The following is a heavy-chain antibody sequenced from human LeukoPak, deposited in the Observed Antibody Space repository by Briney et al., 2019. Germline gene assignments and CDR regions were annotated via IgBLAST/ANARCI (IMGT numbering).Heavy chain of an antibody. V-gene: IGHV4-4*02. Sequence: SETLSLTCAVSGGSISSSNWWSWVRQPPGKGLEWIGEIYHSGGTNYNPSLKSRVTISVDKSKNQFSLKLSSVTAADTAVYYCARVRIAAAGTSPDYYYYGMDVWGKGTTVTVSS. CDR2: IYHSGGT. J-gene: IGHJ6*04. D-gene: IGHD6-13*01. CDR1: GGSISSSNW. CDR3: ARVRIAAAGTSPDYYYYGMDV.